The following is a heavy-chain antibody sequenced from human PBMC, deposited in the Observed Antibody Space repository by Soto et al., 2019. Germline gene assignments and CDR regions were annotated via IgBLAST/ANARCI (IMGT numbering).Heavy chain of an antibody. V-gene: IGHV3-33*01. J-gene: IGHJ6*02. CDR3: ARDQVESQMGYYYSYGMDV. CDR2: IWYDGSNK. CDR1: GFTFSSYG. D-gene: IGHD1-1*01. Sequence: QVQLVESGGGVVQPGRSLRLSCAASGFTFSSYGMHWVRQAPGKGLEWVAVIWYDGSNKYYADSVKGRFTISRDNSKNXLXXEMNSLRAEDTAVYYCARDQVESQMGYYYSYGMDVWGQGTTVTVSS.